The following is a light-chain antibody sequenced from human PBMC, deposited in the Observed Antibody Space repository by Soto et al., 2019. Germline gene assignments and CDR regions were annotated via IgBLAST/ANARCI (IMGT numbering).Light chain of an antibody. CDR3: QSYDSNTVV. CDR2: EDN. J-gene: IGLJ2*01. V-gene: IGLV6-57*04. Sequence: NFMLTQPHSVSESPGKTVIISFTRSSGAIASNSVQWYQQRPGSAPSTVIYEDNQRPSGVPDRFSGSTDGSSNSASLTISGLQTEDEADYYCQSYDSNTVVFGGGTKLTVL. CDR1: SGAIASNS.